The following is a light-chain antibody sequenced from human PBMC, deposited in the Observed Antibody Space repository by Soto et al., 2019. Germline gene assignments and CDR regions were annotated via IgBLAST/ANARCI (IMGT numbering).Light chain of an antibody. V-gene: IGLV2-14*01. J-gene: IGLJ1*01. CDR2: DVS. Sequence: QSVLTQPASVSGSPGQSITISCTGTSSDVGGYNYVSWYQQHPGKAPKLMIYDVSNRPSGVSNRFSGSKSGNTASLTISGLQAEDEADYYCSSYTSSSTYVFGTGTKGHRP. CDR3: SSYTSSSTYV. CDR1: SSDVGGYNY.